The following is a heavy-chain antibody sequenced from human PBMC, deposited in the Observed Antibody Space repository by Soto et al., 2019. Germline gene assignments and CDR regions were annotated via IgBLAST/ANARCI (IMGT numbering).Heavy chain of an antibody. CDR3: ARDSGGFGELFPNYYYYGMDV. D-gene: IGHD3-10*01. Sequence: AASVKVSCKASGYTFTSYGISWVRQAPGQGLEWMGWISAYNGNTNYAQKLQGRVTMTTDTSTSTAYMELRSLRSDDTAVYYCARDSGGFGELFPNYYYYGMDVWGQGTTVTVSS. CDR2: ISAYNGNT. CDR1: GYTFTSYG. J-gene: IGHJ6*02. V-gene: IGHV1-18*01.